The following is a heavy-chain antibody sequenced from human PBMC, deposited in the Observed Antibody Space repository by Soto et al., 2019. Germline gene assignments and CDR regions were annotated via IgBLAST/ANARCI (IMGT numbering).Heavy chain of an antibody. D-gene: IGHD5-12*01. V-gene: IGHV1-69*08. CDR2: VIPFLSIA. Sequence: QVHLVQSGAEVKKPGSSVKVSCKTSGGTFSSYTISWVRQAPGQGLEWMGRVIPFLSIANYAQKFLGRVTIAADNSTSTAYLELSSLRSEDTAVYYCVRDSTVYYSGFHSWGEGTLVTVSS. CDR1: GGTFSSYT. J-gene: IGHJ5*02. CDR3: VRDSTVYYSGFHS.